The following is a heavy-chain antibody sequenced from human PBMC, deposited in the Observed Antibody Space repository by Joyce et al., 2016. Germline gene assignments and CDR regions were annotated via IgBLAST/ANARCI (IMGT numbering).Heavy chain of an antibody. Sequence: QVQLVQSGAEVKKPGTSVRVFCKASGGTFTDHAINWMRQAPGQGLELVGGVISAFGTATYAQKFQGRVTITADVSTSTAYMEMNSLTSNDTAVFYCARETIVTGTSYMDFWGQGTLVIVSS. J-gene: IGHJ4*02. V-gene: IGHV1-69*01. CDR1: GGTFTDHA. D-gene: IGHD1-20*01. CDR2: VISAFGTA. CDR3: ARETIVTGTSYMDF.